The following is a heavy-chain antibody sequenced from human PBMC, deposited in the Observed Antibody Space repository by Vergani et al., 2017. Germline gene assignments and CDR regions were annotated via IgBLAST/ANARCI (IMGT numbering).Heavy chain of an antibody. J-gene: IGHJ2*01. D-gene: IGHD3-3*01. V-gene: IGHV4-59*01. CDR1: GGSISSYY. CDR3: ARGSHYDFWGGYYPYWYFDL. Sequence: QVQLQESGPGLVKPSQTLSLTCTVSGGSISSYYWSWIRQPPGKGLEWIGYIYYSGSTNYNPSLKSRVTISVDTSKNQFSLKLSSVTAADTAVYYCARGSHYDFWGGYYPYWYFDLWGRGTLVTVSS. CDR2: IYYSGST.